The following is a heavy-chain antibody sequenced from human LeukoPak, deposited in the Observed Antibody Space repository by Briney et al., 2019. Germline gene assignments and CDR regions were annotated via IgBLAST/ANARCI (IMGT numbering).Heavy chain of an antibody. D-gene: IGHD6-13*01. J-gene: IGHJ4*02. CDR3: ARAAGTDFDY. CDR1: GYTFTGYY. Sequence: ASVTVSCKASGYTFTGYYMHWVRQAPGQGLEWMGWIDPNSGGTNYAQKFQGWVTMTRDTSISTAYMELSRLRSDDTAVYYCARAAGTDFDYWGQGTLVTVSS. V-gene: IGHV1-2*04. CDR2: IDPNSGGT.